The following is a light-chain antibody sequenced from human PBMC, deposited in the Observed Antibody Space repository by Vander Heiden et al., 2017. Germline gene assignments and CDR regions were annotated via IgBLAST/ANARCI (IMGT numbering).Light chain of an antibody. Sequence: EIVFTQSPDSLALSPGERATLSCRASQTISSDYLTWYQQKPGQAPRLLIYASSKRATGIPDRFSGSGSVTDFTLTISRLEPEDFAVYFCQHYGTSADRTFGQGTQLEIK. J-gene: IGKJ2*01. V-gene: IGKV3-20*01. CDR2: ASS. CDR1: QTISSDY. CDR3: QHYGTSADRT.